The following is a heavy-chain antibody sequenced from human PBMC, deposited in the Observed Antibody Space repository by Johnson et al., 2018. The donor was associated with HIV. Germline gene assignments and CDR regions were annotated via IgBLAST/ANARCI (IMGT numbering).Heavy chain of an antibody. V-gene: IGHV3-30-3*01. CDR1: GFTFSSYA. CDR3: AREVLYSSSWPEAGVDAFDI. J-gene: IGHJ3*02. CDR2: ISYDGGNK. Sequence: QVQLVESGGGVVQPGRSLRLSCAASGFTFSSYAMHWVRQAPDKGLEWVAVISYDGGNKYYADSVKGRFTISRDNSKNTLYLQMNSLRAEDTAVYYCAREVLYSSSWPEAGVDAFDIWGQGTMVTVSS. D-gene: IGHD6-13*01.